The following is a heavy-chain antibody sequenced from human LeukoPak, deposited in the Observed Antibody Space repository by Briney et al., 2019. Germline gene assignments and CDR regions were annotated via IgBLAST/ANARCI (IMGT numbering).Heavy chain of an antibody. J-gene: IGHJ4*02. V-gene: IGHV4-38-2*01. Sequence: SETLSLTCAVSGYSITSDYSVNIGHYWGWIRQPPGKGLEWIGSIYHKGNSYYNPSLKRRVTILVDTSKNQFSLKLSSVTAADTAVYYCARGVPWKRYCSGGSCYSKDFDYWGQGTLVTVSS. CDR3: ARGVPWKRYCSGGSCYSKDFDY. CDR2: IYHKGNS. D-gene: IGHD2-15*01. CDR1: GYSITSDYSVNIGHY.